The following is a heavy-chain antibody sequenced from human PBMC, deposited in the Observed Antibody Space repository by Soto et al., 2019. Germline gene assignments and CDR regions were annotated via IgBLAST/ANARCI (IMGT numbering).Heavy chain of an antibody. V-gene: IGHV3-30*03. CDR2: VGADGGAK. CDR1: GFTFRSFG. CDR3: ARGAAFANWYLEL. Sequence: QVQLVESGGGVVQPGQSLGLSCAASGFTFRSFGMHWVRQAPGKGLEWVAVVGADGGAKVYADSVRGRFITSRDNSRQTVHLQMISLRPEGTGVFSCARGAAFANWYLELWGRGTLVTVSS. D-gene: IGHD2-15*01. J-gene: IGHJ2*01.